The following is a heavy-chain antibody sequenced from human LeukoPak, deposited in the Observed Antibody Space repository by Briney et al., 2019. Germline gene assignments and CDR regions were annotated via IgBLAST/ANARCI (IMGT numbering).Heavy chain of an antibody. CDR2: IYPRDGST. Sequence: VASVKVSCKASGYSFTSNYIHWVRQAPGQGLEWMGMIYPRDGSTSYAQKFQGRVTVTRDTSTSTVHMELSGLRSEDTAVYYCARDYCSSTSCLFDYWGQGTLVTVSS. CDR1: GYSFTSNY. CDR3: ARDYCSSTSCLFDY. J-gene: IGHJ4*02. V-gene: IGHV1-46*01. D-gene: IGHD2-2*01.